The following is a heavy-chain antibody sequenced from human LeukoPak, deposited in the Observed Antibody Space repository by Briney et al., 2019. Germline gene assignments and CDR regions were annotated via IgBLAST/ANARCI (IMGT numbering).Heavy chain of an antibody. V-gene: IGHV3-74*01. D-gene: IGHD6-6*01. CDR3: ARVASSSSWFDL. Sequence: GGSLRLSCAASGFTFSSYWMHWVRQAPGKGLVWVSRINSDGSSTSYADSVKGRFTISRDNAKSTLYLQMNSLRAEDTAVYYCARVASSSSWFDLWGQGTLVTVSS. CDR1: GFTFSSYW. CDR2: INSDGSST. J-gene: IGHJ5*02.